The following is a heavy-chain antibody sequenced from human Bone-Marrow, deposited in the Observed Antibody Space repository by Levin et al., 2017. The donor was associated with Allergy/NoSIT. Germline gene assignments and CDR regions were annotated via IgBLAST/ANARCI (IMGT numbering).Heavy chain of an antibody. Sequence: SVKVSCKASGGTFSSYAISWVRQAPGQGLEWMGGIIPIFGTANYTQKFQGRVTITADESTSTAYMELSSLRSEDTAVYYCASKRITMPQVAPPDYYYYYGMDGWGQGTTVTVSS. J-gene: IGHJ6*02. V-gene: IGHV1-69*13. CDR2: IIPIFGTA. CDR3: ASKRITMPQVAPPDYYYYYGMDG. CDR1: GGTFSSYA. D-gene: IGHD3-10*01.